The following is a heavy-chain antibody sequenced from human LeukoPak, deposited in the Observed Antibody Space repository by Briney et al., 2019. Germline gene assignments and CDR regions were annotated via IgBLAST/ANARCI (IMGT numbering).Heavy chain of an antibody. D-gene: IGHD1-14*01. CDR2: LSWDGGST. J-gene: IGHJ4*01. CDR1: GFIFDDYA. V-gene: IGHV3-43D*03. CDR3: AEDNLRLQSSSSGTLDY. Sequence: GGSLRLSCVASGFIFDDYAMHWVRQAPGKGLEWVSFLSWDGGSTYYADSVKGRFTISRDNSKNSLYLQMNSLRPEDTALYYCAEDNLRLQSSSSGTLDYWGHGTLVTVSS.